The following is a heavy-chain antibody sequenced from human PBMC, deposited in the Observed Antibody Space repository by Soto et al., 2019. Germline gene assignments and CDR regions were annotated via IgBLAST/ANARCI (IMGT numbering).Heavy chain of an antibody. D-gene: IGHD1-26*01. CDR3: ARDQDSGGSYGYDAFGS. J-gene: IGHJ3*02. V-gene: IGHV3-53*01. Sequence: GSLRLSCAASGFTVSSNYMSWVRQAPGKGQEWASVIYSGCSTYYADSAKGRFTISRDNSKNTLYIQMTRLRAEYTAVYYCARDQDSGGSYGYDAFGSWGQGTMVSVS. CDR1: GFTVSSNY. CDR2: IYSGCST.